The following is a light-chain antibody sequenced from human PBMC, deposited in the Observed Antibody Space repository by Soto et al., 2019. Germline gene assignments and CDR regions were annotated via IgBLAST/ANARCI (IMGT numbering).Light chain of an antibody. CDR2: GAP. V-gene: IGKV3-20*01. Sequence: EIVLTQSPGTLSLSPGERATVSCRAGQRFSSSSLAWYQQNPDQAPRLFFFGAPSRATGIPDRFSGSGSGTDFTLTISRLEPEDFAVYCCKQYGSSPTWTFGQGTKVEIK. CDR3: KQYGSSPTWT. CDR1: QRFSSSS. J-gene: IGKJ1*01.